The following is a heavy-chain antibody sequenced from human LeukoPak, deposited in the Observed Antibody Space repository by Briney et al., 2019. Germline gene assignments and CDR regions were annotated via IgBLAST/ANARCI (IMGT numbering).Heavy chain of an antibody. V-gene: IGHV4-31*03. CDR2: IYYSGST. CDR1: GGSISSGGYS. CDR3: AREGCSSTSCVLDY. Sequence: PSETLSLTCTVSGGSISSGGYSWSWIRQHPGKGLEWIGYIYYSGSTYYNPSLKSRVTISVDTSKNQFSLKLSSVTAADTAVYYCAREGCSSTSCVLDYWGQGTLVTVSS. D-gene: IGHD2-2*01. J-gene: IGHJ4*02.